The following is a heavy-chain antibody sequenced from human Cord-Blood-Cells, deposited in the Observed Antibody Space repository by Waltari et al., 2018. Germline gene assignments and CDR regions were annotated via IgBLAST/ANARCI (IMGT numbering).Heavy chain of an antibody. CDR3: ARTPVYSSGWYYFDY. Sequence: QVTLKESGPVLVKPTETLTLTCTVSGFSLSNARMGVSWIRQPPGKALEWLAHIFSNDEKSYSTSLKSRLTISKDTSKSQVVLTMTNRDPVDTATYYCARTPVYSSGWYYFDYWGQGTLVTVSS. CDR1: GFSLSNARMG. V-gene: IGHV2-26*01. D-gene: IGHD6-19*01. J-gene: IGHJ4*02. CDR2: IFSNDEK.